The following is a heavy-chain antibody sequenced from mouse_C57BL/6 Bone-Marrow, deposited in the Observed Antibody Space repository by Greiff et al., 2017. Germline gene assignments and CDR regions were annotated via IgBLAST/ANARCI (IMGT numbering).Heavy chain of an antibody. J-gene: IGHJ4*01. CDR3: AHTVVETYYAMDY. D-gene: IGHD1-1*01. CDR2: ILPGSGST. Sequence: QVQLQQPGAELMKPGASVKISCKATGYTFSSYWIEWVKQRPGHGLEWIGEILPGSGSTNYNEKFKGKATFTAETSSNTAYMQLSSLTSEDSAVYYCAHTVVETYYAMDYWGQGTSVTVSS. V-gene: IGHV1-9*01. CDR1: GYTFSSYW.